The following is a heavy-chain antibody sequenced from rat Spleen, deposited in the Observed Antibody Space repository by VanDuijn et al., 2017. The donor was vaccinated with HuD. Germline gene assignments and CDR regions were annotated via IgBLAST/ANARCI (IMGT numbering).Heavy chain of an antibody. Sequence: EVELVESGGGSVQPGRSMKLSCVASGFIFSDYGMAWVRQSPTKGLEWVASLSMSGDSTYYRDSMKGRFTISRDNAKNTLYLQMDSLGSEDTATYFCTTGISSVADYWGQGVMVTVSS. V-gene: IGHV5S13*01. J-gene: IGHJ2*01. CDR3: TTGISSVADY. D-gene: IGHD1-1*01. CDR2: LSMSGDST. CDR1: GFIFSDYG.